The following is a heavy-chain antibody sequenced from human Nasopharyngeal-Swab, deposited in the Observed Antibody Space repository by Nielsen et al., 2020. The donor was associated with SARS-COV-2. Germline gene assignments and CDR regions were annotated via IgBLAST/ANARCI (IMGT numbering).Heavy chain of an antibody. CDR3: ASPLGFRGVNGGGMDV. Sequence: ASVKVSCKASGYPFTSYDINWVRQATGQGLEWMGWMNPNSGNTGYAQKFQGRVTMTRNTSISTAYMELSSLRSEDTAVYYCASPLGFRGVNGGGMDVWGQGTTVTVSS. V-gene: IGHV1-8*01. J-gene: IGHJ6*02. CDR1: GYPFTSYD. D-gene: IGHD3-10*01. CDR2: MNPNSGNT.